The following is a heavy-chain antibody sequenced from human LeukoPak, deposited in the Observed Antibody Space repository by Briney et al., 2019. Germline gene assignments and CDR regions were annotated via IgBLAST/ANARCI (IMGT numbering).Heavy chain of an antibody. CDR2: ISPNRGAT. D-gene: IGHD3-22*01. Sequence: ASVKVSCKASGYTFTGYYIHWVRQAPGQGLEWMGWISPNRGATNYAQNFQGRVTMTRDTSISTAYMELSRLRSDDTAVYYCAFATTPYYYDSHSRGSAFDIWGQGTMVTVSS. CDR3: AFATTPYYYDSHSRGSAFDI. CDR1: GYTFTGYY. J-gene: IGHJ3*02. V-gene: IGHV1-2*02.